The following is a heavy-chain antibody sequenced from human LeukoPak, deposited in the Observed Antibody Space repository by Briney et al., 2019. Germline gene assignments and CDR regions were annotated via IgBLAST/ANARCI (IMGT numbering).Heavy chain of an antibody. J-gene: IGHJ4*02. CDR1: GGSISSGGYC. V-gene: IGHV4-31*03. D-gene: IGHD7-27*01. Sequence: SQTLSLTCTVSGGSISSGGYCWSWIRQQPGKGREWIVYIYYSGSTYYNPALKSRVTISVDTSKNQFSLKLSSVTAADTAVYYCARGGTLRWGSNYFDYWGQGTLVTVSS. CDR3: ARGGTLRWGSNYFDY. CDR2: IYYSGST.